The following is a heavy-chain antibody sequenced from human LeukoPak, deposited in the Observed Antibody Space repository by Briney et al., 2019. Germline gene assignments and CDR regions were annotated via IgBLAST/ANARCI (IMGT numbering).Heavy chain of an antibody. CDR1: GGSISSSSYY. CDR3: ARLTLGYCSSTSCYGGLVDP. J-gene: IGHJ5*02. Sequence: SETLSLTCTVSGGSISSSSYYWGWIRQPPRKGLECIGSIYYSGSTYYNPSLKSRVTISVDTSKNQFSLKLSSVTAADTAVYYCARLTLGYCSSTSCYGGLVDPWGQGTLVTVSS. D-gene: IGHD2-2*01. CDR2: IYYSGST. V-gene: IGHV4-39*01.